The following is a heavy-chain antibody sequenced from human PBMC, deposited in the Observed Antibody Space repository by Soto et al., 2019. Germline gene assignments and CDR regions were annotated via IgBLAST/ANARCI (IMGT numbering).Heavy chain of an antibody. CDR1: GFTFSSYW. Sequence: GGSLRLSCAASGFTFSSYWMSWVRQAPGNGLEWVANIKQDGSEKYYVDSVKGRFTISRDNAKNSLYLQMNSLRAEDTAVYYCARSGWSGYYDAFDIWGQGTMVTVSS. J-gene: IGHJ3*02. CDR3: ARSGWSGYYDAFDI. D-gene: IGHD3-3*01. V-gene: IGHV3-7*04. CDR2: IKQDGSEK.